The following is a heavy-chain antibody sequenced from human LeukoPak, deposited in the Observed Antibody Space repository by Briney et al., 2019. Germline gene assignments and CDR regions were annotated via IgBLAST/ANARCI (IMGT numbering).Heavy chain of an antibody. D-gene: IGHD3-10*01. CDR3: AKEEKLLWFGGNWFDP. CDR2: ISGSGGST. Sequence: AGGPLRLSCAASGFTFSSYAMSWVRQAPGKGLEWVSAISGSGGSTYYADSVKGRFTISRDNSKNTLYLQMNSLRAEDTAVYYCAKEEKLLWFGGNWFDPWGQGTLVTVSS. J-gene: IGHJ5*02. V-gene: IGHV3-23*01. CDR1: GFTFSSYA.